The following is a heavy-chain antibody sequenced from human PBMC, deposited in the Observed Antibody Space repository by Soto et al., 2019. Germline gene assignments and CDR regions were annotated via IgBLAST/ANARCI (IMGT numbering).Heavy chain of an antibody. Sequence: EVQLVESGGGLVQPGGSLRLSCAASGFTFSNYEMNWVRQAPGKGLEWVSSINGVGTTIYYADSVKGRFTISRDNAKNSLYLQMNSLRAEDTALYYCMRADYWGQGTLVTVSS. CDR1: GFTFSNYE. CDR3: MRADY. CDR2: INGVGTTI. V-gene: IGHV3-48*03. J-gene: IGHJ4*02.